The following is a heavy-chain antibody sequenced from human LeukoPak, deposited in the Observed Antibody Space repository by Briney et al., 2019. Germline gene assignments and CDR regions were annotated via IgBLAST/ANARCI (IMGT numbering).Heavy chain of an antibody. CDR3: LFVVVPAAISFDDY. Sequence: GESLKISCKGSGDSFTSYWIGWVRQMPGKGLEWMGIIYPGDSDTRYSPSFRGQVTISAGKSISTAYLQWSSLKASDTAMYYWLFVVVPAAISFDDYWGQGTLVTVSS. D-gene: IGHD2-2*01. CDR1: GDSFTSYW. J-gene: IGHJ4*02. CDR2: IYPGDSDT. V-gene: IGHV5-51*01.